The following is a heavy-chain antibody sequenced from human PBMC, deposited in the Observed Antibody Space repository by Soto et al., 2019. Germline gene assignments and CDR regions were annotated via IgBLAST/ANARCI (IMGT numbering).Heavy chain of an antibody. CDR1: GFTFSSYS. V-gene: IGHV3-21*01. D-gene: IGHD4-17*01. J-gene: IGHJ2*01. CDR2: ISSSSSYI. CDR3: ARDHYGDYFFYFDL. Sequence: EVQLVESGGGLVKPGGSLRLSCAASGFTFSSYSMNWVRQAPGKGLEWVSSISSSSSYIYYADSVKGRFTISRDNAKNSLYLQMNSLRAEDTAVYYCARDHYGDYFFYFDLWGRGTLVTVSS.